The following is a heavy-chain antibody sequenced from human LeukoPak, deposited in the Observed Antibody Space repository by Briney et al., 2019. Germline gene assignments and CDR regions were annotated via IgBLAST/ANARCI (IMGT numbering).Heavy chain of an antibody. J-gene: IGHJ6*03. CDR1: GGSFSGYC. CDR3: ARTGYYYYYYMDV. CDR2: INHSGST. D-gene: IGHD3-9*01. V-gene: IGHV4-34*01. Sequence: PSETLSLTCAVYGGSFSGYCWSWIRQPPGKGLEWIGEINHSGSTNYNPSLKSRVTISVDTSKNQFSLKLSSVTAADTAVYYCARTGYYYYYYMDVWGKGTTVTVSS.